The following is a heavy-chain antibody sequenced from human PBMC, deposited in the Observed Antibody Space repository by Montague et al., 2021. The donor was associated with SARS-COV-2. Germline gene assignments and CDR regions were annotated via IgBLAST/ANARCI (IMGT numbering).Heavy chain of an antibody. Sequence: SETLSLTCTVSGGSISSYYWSWIRQPPGKGLEWIGYIYYSGSTNSNPSLKSRVTISVDTSKNQFSLKLSSVTAADTAVYYCARVGVITTWFYFDYWGQGTLVTVSS. CDR1: GGSISSYY. CDR3: ARVGVITTWFYFDY. CDR2: IYYSGST. V-gene: IGHV4-59*01. D-gene: IGHD3-22*01. J-gene: IGHJ4*02.